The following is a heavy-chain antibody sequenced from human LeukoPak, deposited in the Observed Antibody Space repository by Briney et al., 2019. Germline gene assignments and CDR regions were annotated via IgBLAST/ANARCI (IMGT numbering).Heavy chain of an antibody. V-gene: IGHV4-39*02. CDR3: ARESGLPRYCSGGSCYYYRTYYYYMDV. J-gene: IGHJ6*03. CDR1: GGSISSSSYY. D-gene: IGHD2-15*01. Sequence: PSETLSLTCTVSGGSISSSSYYWGWIRQPPGKGLEWIGSIYYSGSTYYNPSLKSRVTISVDMSKNQFSLKLTSVTAADTAVYYCARESGLPRYCSGGSCYYYRTYYYYMDVWGKGTTVTVSS. CDR2: IYYSGST.